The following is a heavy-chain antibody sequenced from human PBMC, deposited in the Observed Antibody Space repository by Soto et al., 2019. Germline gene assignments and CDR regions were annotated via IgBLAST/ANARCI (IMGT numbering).Heavy chain of an antibody. J-gene: IGHJ4*02. D-gene: IGHD2-15*01. CDR1: GFTFTSYG. CDR2: ISYDGSNK. CDR3: ATDRGLVFDY. V-gene: IGHV3-30*03. Sequence: PGGSLRLSCAASGFTFTSYGMQWVRQAPGKGLEWVAVISYDGSNKYYADSVKGRFTISRDNSKNTLYLQMNSLTAEDTAVYYCATDRGLVFDYWGQGTVVTVSS.